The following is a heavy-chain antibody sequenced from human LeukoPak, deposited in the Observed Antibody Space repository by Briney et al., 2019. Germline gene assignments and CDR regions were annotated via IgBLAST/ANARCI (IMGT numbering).Heavy chain of an antibody. CDR1: GFTFSSYA. Sequence: GGSLRLSCAASGFTFSSYAMNWVRQAPGKGLEWVAVISYDGSNKYYADSVKGRFTISRDNSKNTLYLQMNSLRAEDTAVYYCAKEVITIFPTYGMDVWGQGTTVTVSS. D-gene: IGHD3-9*01. V-gene: IGHV3-30*18. J-gene: IGHJ6*02. CDR2: ISYDGSNK. CDR3: AKEVITIFPTYGMDV.